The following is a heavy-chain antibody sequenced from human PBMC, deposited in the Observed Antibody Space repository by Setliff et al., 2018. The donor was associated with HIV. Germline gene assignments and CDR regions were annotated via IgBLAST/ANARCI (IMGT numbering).Heavy chain of an antibody. CDR2: INAGKGNT. V-gene: IGHV1-3*01. J-gene: IGHJ4*02. CDR1: GYTFTSYA. Sequence: ASVKVSCKASGYTFTSYAMHWVRQAPGQRLEWMGWINAGKGNTKNSQKFQGRVTITRDTSASTAYMELSGLRPEDTAVYYCARVWFGEAIFDYWGQGTLVTAPQ. D-gene: IGHD3-10*01. CDR3: ARVWFGEAIFDY.